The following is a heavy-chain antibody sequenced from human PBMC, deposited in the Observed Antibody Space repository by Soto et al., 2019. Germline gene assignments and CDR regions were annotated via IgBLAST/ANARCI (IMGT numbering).Heavy chain of an antibody. J-gene: IGHJ6*02. V-gene: IGHV3-30-3*01. D-gene: IGHD1-26*01. CDR2: ISYDGSNK. CDR3: ASGSYYGMKPQYYYGMDV. CDR1: GFTFSSYA. Sequence: GGSLRLSCAASGFTFSSYAMHWVRQAPGKGLEWVAVISYDGSNKYYADSVKGRFTISRDNSKNTLYLQMNSLRAEDTAVYYCASGSYYGMKPQYYYGMDVWGQGTTVTVSS.